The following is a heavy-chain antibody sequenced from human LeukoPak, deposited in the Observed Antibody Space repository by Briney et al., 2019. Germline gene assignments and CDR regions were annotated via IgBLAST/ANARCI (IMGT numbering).Heavy chain of an antibody. Sequence: SVKVSCKASGGTFSSYTISWVRQAPGQGLEWMGRIIPILGIANYAQRFQGRVTITADKSTSTAYMELSSLRSEDTAVYYCARGTRGELHSDYWGQGTLVTVSS. CDR2: IIPILGIA. J-gene: IGHJ4*02. CDR1: GGTFSSYT. CDR3: ARGTRGELHSDY. D-gene: IGHD1-7*01. V-gene: IGHV1-69*02.